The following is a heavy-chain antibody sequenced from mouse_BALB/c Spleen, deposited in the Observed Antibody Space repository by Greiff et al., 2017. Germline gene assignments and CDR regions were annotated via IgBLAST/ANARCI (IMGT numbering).Heavy chain of an antibody. CDR3: TKRYGLYAMDY. V-gene: IGHV1-5*01. CDR1: GFTFTSYW. J-gene: IGHJ4*01. CDR2: IYPGNSDT. Sequence: VQLQQSGTVLARPGASVKLSCKASGFTFTSYWMHWVKQRPGQGLEWIGAIYPGNSDTSYNQKFKGKAILTAVTSTSTAYMELSSLTNAASAVYYCTKRYGLYAMDYWGQGTSVTVSS. D-gene: IGHD2-10*02.